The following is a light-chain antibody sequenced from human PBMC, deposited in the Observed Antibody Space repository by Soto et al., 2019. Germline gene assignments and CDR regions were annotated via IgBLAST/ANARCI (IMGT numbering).Light chain of an antibody. CDR1: SSDVGGYNS. V-gene: IGLV2-8*01. J-gene: IGLJ3*02. Sequence: QSALTQPPSSSGSPGQSVTISCNGTSSDVGGYNSVSWYQQHPGKAPKLMIYEVIKRPSGVPDRFSGTKSGNTASLTVSGLQAEDEADNYCSSYAGSKNLVIGGRTKLTVL. CDR2: EVI. CDR3: SSYAGSKNLV.